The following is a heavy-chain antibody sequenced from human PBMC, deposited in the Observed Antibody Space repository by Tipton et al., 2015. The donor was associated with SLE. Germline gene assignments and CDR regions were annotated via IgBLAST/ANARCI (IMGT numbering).Heavy chain of an antibody. J-gene: IGHJ5*01. CDR1: GGSISSGGYY. D-gene: IGHD2-2*01. V-gene: IGHV4-31*03. CDR2: IYYSGNT. Sequence: TLSLTCTVSGGSISSGGYYWTWIRQLPGKGLEWIGYIYYSGNTYYNPSLGSRLTISVDTSKDQFSLRLTSVTAADTAVYYCARDHCSGANCYFDSWGQGTLVTVSS. CDR3: ARDHCSGANCYFDS.